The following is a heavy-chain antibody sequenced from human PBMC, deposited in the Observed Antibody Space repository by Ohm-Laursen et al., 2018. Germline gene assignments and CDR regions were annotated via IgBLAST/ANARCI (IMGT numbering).Heavy chain of an antibody. Sequence: SLRLSCAASGFTFSNAWMSWVRQAPGKGLEWVGRIKRKADGETTDYAAPVKDRLTISRDDSKTTLYLQMNSLKTEDTAVYYCATGPPADDAFNIWGQGTMVTVSS. CDR2: IKRKADGETT. V-gene: IGHV3-15*01. J-gene: IGHJ3*02. CDR1: GFTFSNAW. CDR3: ATGPPADDAFNI.